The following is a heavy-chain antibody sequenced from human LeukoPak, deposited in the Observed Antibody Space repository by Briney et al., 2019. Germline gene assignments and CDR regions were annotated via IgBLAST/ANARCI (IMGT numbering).Heavy chain of an antibody. Sequence: GGSLRLSCAASGFTFSSYWTSWVRQAPGKGLMWVSQINSDGSATSCADPVKGRCTISRDNAKNTLYLQLSSLRAEDTAVYYCARDYSSVPEYWGQGTLVTVSS. CDR3: ARDYSSVPEY. CDR1: GFTFSSYW. J-gene: IGHJ4*02. V-gene: IGHV3-74*01. D-gene: IGHD6-19*01. CDR2: INSDGSAT.